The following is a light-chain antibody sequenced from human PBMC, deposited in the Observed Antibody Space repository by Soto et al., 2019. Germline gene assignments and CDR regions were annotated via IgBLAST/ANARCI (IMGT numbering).Light chain of an antibody. J-gene: IGLJ1*01. CDR1: NSDVGSYNL. CDR2: DAS. CDR3: CSYAGSSTIYV. Sequence: QSVLTKPASVSGSPEQSITISGNGTNSDVGSYNLVSWYQQHPGKAPKLMIYDASKRPSGVSNRFFGSKSGNTASLTISGLQSEDEADYYCCSYAGSSTIYVFGTGTKVTVL. V-gene: IGLV2-23*01.